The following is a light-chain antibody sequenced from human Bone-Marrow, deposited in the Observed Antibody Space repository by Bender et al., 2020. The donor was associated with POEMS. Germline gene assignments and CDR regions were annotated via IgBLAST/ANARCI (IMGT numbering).Light chain of an antibody. CDR2: STY. Sequence: QSVLTQSPSASGTPGQRVTISCSGRSSNIGSNSVNWYQQVPGAAPKLLIYSTYHRPSGVPDRFSGSKSGTSASLAISGLQSEDEADYYCSSYRHRDNVIFGGGTKLTVL. V-gene: IGLV1-44*01. CDR1: SSNIGSNS. CDR3: SSYRHRDNVI. J-gene: IGLJ2*01.